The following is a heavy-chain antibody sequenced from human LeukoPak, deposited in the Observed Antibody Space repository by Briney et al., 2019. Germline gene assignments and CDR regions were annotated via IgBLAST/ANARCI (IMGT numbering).Heavy chain of an antibody. J-gene: IGHJ4*02. CDR2: ISSSGSTI. CDR3: VRGSPPGPFFDY. D-gene: IGHD2-15*01. V-gene: IGHV3-48*03. Sequence: GGSLRLSCAASGFTFSSYEMNWVRQAPGKGLEWVSYISSSGSTIYYADSVKGRFTISRDSAKNSLYLQMNSLRAEDTAVYYCVRGSPPGPFFDYWGQGTLVTVSS. CDR1: GFTFSSYE.